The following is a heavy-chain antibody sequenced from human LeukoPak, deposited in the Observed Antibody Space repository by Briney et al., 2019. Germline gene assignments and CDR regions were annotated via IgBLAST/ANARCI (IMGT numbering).Heavy chain of an antibody. D-gene: IGHD1-1*01. CDR3: AKGQELDDGVFDS. V-gene: IGHV3-23*01. CDR2: IRSNGETV. CDR1: GFTFSRIA. J-gene: IGHJ4*02. Sequence: GGSLRLSCAASGFTFSRIAMSWVRQAPGKGLEWVSAIRSNGETVYNADSVKGRFTISRDNSRQTLFLQMSSLRVEDTATYYCAKGQELDDGVFDSWGQGTLVTVSS.